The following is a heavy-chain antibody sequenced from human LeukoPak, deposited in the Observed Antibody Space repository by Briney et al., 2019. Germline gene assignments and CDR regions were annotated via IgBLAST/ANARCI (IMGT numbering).Heavy chain of an antibody. Sequence: ASVKVSCKASGYTFTGYYMHWVRQAPGQGLEWMGWINPNSGGTNYAQKFQGRVTMTRDTSISTAYMELSRLRSDDTAVYYCARAASGYDPFDYWGQGTLVTVSS. V-gene: IGHV1-2*02. CDR1: GYTFTGYY. CDR2: INPNSGGT. J-gene: IGHJ4*02. D-gene: IGHD5-12*01. CDR3: ARAASGYDPFDY.